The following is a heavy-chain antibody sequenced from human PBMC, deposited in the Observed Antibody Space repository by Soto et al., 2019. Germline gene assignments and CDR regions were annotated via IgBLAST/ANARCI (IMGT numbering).Heavy chain of an antibody. CDR3: ARAPCSSTSCNWFDP. J-gene: IGHJ5*02. D-gene: IGHD2-2*01. CDR1: GYTFTSYG. V-gene: IGHV1-18*01. Sequence: ASVKVSCKASGYTFTSYGISWVRQAPGQGLEWMGWISAYNGNTNYAQKLQGRVTMTTDTSTSTAYMELRSLRSDDTAVYYCARAPCSSTSCNWFDPWGQGTLVTVSS. CDR2: ISAYNGNT.